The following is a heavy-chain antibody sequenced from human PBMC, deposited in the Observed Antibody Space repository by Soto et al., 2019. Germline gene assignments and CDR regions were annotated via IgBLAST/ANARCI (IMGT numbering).Heavy chain of an antibody. CDR1: GGTFSSYA. V-gene: IGHV1-69*13. J-gene: IGHJ3*02. CDR2: IIPIFGTA. Sequence: GASVKVSCKASGGTFSSYAISWVRQAPGQGLEWMGGIIPIFGTANYAQKFQGRVTITADESTSTAYMELSSLRSEDTAVYYCARGSYDSSGYDPRFDIWGQGTMVTVSS. CDR3: ARGSYDSSGYDPRFDI. D-gene: IGHD3-22*01.